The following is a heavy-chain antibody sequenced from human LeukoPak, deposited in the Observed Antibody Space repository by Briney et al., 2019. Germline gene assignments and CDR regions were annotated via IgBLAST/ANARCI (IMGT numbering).Heavy chain of an antibody. J-gene: IGHJ5*01. CDR2: INHSGST. V-gene: IGHV4-34*01. CDR3: ARGWSWFDS. CDR1: GGSFSGYY. D-gene: IGHD1-1*01. Sequence: PSETLSLTCAVYGGSFSGYYWSWIRQPPGKGLEWIGEINHSGSTNYNPSLKSRVTISVDTSKNQFSLKLSSVTAADTAVYYCARGWSWFDSWGQGTLVTVSS.